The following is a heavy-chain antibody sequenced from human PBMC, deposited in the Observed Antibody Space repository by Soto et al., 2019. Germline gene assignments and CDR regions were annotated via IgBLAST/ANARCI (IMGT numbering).Heavy chain of an antibody. CDR1: GYSLSSGGYY. Sequence: QVRLQESGPGLVRPSQTLSLTCTVSGYSLSSGGYYCSWIRQLPGKGLEWYGFIYYSGSTFYNPSRWNRVTMSADASKNLSSLKLSSVTAADTAVYYCAKTKTPHVRNGMDVWGQWTTVTVSS. CDR2: IYYSGST. V-gene: IGHV4-31*04. J-gene: IGHJ6*02. CDR3: AKTKTPHVRNGMDV. D-gene: IGHD2-8*01.